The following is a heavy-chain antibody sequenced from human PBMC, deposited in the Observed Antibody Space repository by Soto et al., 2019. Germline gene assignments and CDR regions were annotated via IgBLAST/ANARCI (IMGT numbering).Heavy chain of an antibody. CDR1: SGSISSGNW. Sequence: QVQLQESGPGLVKPSGTLSLTCSVSSGSISSGNWWSWVRQSPEKGLEWIGEIFHSGSTNYNPSLKSRVTMSVDKSKNQFSLKLSSVTAADTAVYYCARDQPYCSDNNCHYYFDYWGQGTLVTVSS. J-gene: IGHJ4*02. V-gene: IGHV4-4*02. D-gene: IGHD2-15*01. CDR3: ARDQPYCSDNNCHYYFDY. CDR2: IFHSGST.